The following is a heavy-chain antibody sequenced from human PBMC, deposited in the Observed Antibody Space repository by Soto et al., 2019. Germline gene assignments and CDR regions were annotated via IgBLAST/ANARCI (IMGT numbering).Heavy chain of an antibody. CDR3: AREFYSGSGTDYAPFVS. CDR1: GASISAYY. V-gene: IGHV4-4*07. Sequence: QVQLQESGPGLVKPSETLSLTCTVSGASISAYYWSWIRQPAGKGLEWLGRSYSSGTTNYNPSLKIRVTFLVDTSKNQVSLKLRSVTAADTAVYYCAREFYSGSGTDYAPFVSWGQGTLVTVSS. J-gene: IGHJ4*02. D-gene: IGHD3-10*01. CDR2: SYSSGTT.